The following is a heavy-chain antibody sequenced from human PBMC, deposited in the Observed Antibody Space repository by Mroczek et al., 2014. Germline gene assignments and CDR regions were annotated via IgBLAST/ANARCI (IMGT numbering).Heavy chain of an antibody. CDR3: ARMPFYNPEPPYYYYYYMDV. V-gene: IGHV3-21*01. D-gene: IGHD5-24*01. J-gene: IGHJ6*03. CDR2: ISSSSSYI. Sequence: VQLVESGGGLVKPGGSLRLSCAASGFTFSSYSMNWVRQAPGKGLEWVSSISSSSSYIYYADSVKGRFTISRDNAKNSLYLQMNSLRAEDTAVYYCARMPFYNPEPPYYYYYYMDVWGKGTTVTVS. CDR1: GFTFSSYS.